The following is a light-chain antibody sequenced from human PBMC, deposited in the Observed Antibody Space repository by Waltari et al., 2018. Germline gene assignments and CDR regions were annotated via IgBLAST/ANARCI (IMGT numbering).Light chain of an antibody. CDR3: QVWVSNTDHRV. V-gene: IGLV3-21*02. J-gene: IGLJ2*01. CDR2: EDS. Sequence: SDVLTQPPSVSVAPGQTARITCGGNNIGNNGVHWYQQKPGQAPVLVVHEDSDRPSGIPERFAGSNSENTATLTISRVEAGDEADYYCQVWVSNTDHRVVGGGTKLTVL. CDR1: NIGNNG.